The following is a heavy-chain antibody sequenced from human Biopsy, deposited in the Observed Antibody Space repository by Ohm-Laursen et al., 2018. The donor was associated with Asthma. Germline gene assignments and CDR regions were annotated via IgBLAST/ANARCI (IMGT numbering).Heavy chain of an antibody. D-gene: IGHD3-22*01. CDR3: ARAQDYYDSRGYYRSFDY. CDR2: IYYSGST. CDR1: GGSISSYY. Sequence: SQTLSLTCSVYGGSISSYYWTWIRQHPGKGLEWIGFIYYSGSTYYNPSLKSRVRISIDTSKNQFSLKLSSVTAADTAVYYCARAQDYYDSRGYYRSFDYWGQGTLVTVSS. V-gene: IGHV4-31*03. J-gene: IGHJ4*02.